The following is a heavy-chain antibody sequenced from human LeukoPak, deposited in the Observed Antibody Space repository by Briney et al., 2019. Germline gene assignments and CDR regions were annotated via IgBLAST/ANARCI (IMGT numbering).Heavy chain of an antibody. D-gene: IGHD1-26*01. V-gene: IGHV1-3*01. CDR3: GRDRGNYLLPY. Sequence: ASVKVSCKASGYTFTGYAIFWVRQAPGQKLEWMGWISAGNGNTRYSQKFQDRVIITRDTPASTVYMELSSLRSEDTAVYYCGRDRGNYLLPYWGQGTLVTVSS. CDR2: ISAGNGNT. J-gene: IGHJ4*02. CDR1: GYTFTGYA.